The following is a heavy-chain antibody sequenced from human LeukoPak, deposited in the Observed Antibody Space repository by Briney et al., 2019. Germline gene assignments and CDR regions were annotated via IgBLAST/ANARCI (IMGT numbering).Heavy chain of an antibody. CDR2: ISGSGGST. Sequence: PGGSLRLSCAASGFTFSSYAMSWVRQAPGKGLEWVSAISGSGGSTTYAGSVKGRFTISRDNAKNTLYLQMNSLRAEDTAVYYCARGKQDFDNWGQGTPVTVSS. J-gene: IGHJ4*02. CDR3: ARGKQDFDN. V-gene: IGHV3-23*01. CDR1: GFTFSSYA. D-gene: IGHD6-13*01.